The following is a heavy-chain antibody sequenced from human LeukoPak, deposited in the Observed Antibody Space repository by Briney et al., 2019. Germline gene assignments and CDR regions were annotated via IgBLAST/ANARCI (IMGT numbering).Heavy chain of an antibody. D-gene: IGHD5-18*01. CDR2: INAGNGNT. V-gene: IGHV1-3*01. Sequence: ASVKVSCKASGYTFTSYAMHWVRQAPGQRLEWMGWINAGNGNTKYSQKFQGRVTITRDTSASTAYMELSSLRSEDTAVYYCARDIGSWIQLWYFDYWGQGTLVTVSS. J-gene: IGHJ4*02. CDR3: ARDIGSWIQLWYFDY. CDR1: GYTFTSYA.